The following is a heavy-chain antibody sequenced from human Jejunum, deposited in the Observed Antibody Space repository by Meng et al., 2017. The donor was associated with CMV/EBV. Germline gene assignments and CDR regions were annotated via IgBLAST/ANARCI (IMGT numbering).Heavy chain of an antibody. Sequence: VKLSGAGGGMGQPGGSLSLPCAASGFTFRNYGMSWVRQAPGKGLEWVSSISGSGDSTNYADSVKGRFTISRDNSKNTLDLQMNSLRADDTAVYYCAKNYDFPDWGQGTLVTVSS. CDR2: ISGSGDST. D-gene: IGHD3-3*01. J-gene: IGHJ4*02. CDR3: AKNYDFPD. CDR1: GFTFRNYG. V-gene: IGHV3-23*01.